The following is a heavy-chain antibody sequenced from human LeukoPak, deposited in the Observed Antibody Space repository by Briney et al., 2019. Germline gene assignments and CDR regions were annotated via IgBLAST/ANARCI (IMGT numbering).Heavy chain of an antibody. Sequence: ASVKVSCKASGYTFTSYYMHWVRQAPGQGLEWVGIINPSGDPTTYAQKFQGRVTMTSDMSTSTVYMELSSLRSEDTAVYYCARAPGGYGSGSRGAFDIWGQGTMVTVSS. CDR2: INPSGDPT. D-gene: IGHD3-10*01. V-gene: IGHV1-46*01. J-gene: IGHJ3*02. CDR3: ARAPGGYGSGSRGAFDI. CDR1: GYTFTSYY.